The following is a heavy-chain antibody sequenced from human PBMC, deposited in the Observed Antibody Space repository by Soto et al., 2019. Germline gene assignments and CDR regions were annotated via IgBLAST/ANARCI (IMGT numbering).Heavy chain of an antibody. D-gene: IGHD2-2*01. CDR3: ARDEIVVVPAADHDAFDI. CDR1: GGTFSSYA. V-gene: IGHV1-69*01. J-gene: IGHJ3*02. CDR2: IIPIFGTA. Sequence: QVQLVQSGAEVKKPGSSVKVSCKASGGTFSSYAISWLRQAPGQGLEWMGGIIPIFGTANYAQKFQGRGTITADESTSTAYMVLSSVRSEDTAVYYCARDEIVVVPAADHDAFDIWGQGTMVTVSS.